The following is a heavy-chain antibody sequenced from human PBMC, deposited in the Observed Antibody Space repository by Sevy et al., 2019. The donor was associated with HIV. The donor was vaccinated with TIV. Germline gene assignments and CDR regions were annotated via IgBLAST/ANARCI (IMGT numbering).Heavy chain of an antibody. J-gene: IGHJ5*02. D-gene: IGHD5-12*01. Sequence: VGSLRLSCVASAFTFSNDWMTWVRQAPGKGLEWVGHIRSATDGGTTDYAAPVKGRFTISRHDSKNTVYLEMNSLKIEDTGVYFCATLSGNYWGDWLDPWGQGTLVTVSS. CDR3: ATLSGNYWGDWLDP. CDR2: IRSATDGGTT. V-gene: IGHV3-15*07. CDR1: AFTFSNDW.